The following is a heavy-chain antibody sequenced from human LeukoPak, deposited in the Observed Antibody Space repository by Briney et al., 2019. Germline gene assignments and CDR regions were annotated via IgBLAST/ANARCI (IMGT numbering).Heavy chain of an antibody. J-gene: IGHJ5*02. CDR1: GFTFNIYA. Sequence: SGGSLRLSCAASGFTFNIYAMSWVRLAPGKGLQWVASMCGSAGCTYYADSVKGRFTISRDNSKNTLYLQMNSLRAEDTAIYYCARDRPNYHESNGHYYQRDGDHWGQGTLVTVSS. CDR2: MCGSAGCT. V-gene: IGHV3-23*01. CDR3: ARDRPNYHESNGHYYQRDGDH. D-gene: IGHD3-22*01.